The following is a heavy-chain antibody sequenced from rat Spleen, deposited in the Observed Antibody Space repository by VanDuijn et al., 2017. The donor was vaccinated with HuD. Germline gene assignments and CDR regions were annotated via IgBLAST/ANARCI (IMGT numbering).Heavy chain of an antibody. V-gene: IGHV2-13*01. CDR2: IWGDGIS. CDR3: ARADIASVSTDGI. Sequence: QVQLKVSGPGLVQPSQTLSLSCTVSGFSLISNSLHWVRQPPGKGLDWMGVIWGDGISNYNSALKSRLSITRDTSKSQVYLKMNSLQTGDTATYYCARADIASVSTDGIWGQGVMVTVSS. J-gene: IGHJ2*01. CDR1: GFSLISNS. D-gene: IGHD1-11*01.